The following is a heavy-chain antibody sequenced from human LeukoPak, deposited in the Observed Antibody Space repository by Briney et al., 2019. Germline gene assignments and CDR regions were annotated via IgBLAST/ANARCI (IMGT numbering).Heavy chain of an antibody. D-gene: IGHD3-10*01. CDR1: GGSISSGGYY. CDR2: IYYSGSA. J-gene: IGHJ4*02. V-gene: IGHV4-31*03. CDR3: AREPKYGSGSRGIFDY. Sequence: SQTLSLTCTVSGGSISSGGYYWSWIRQHPGKGLEWIGYIYYSGSAYYNPSLKSRVTISVDTSKNQFSLKLSSVTAADTAVYYCAREPKYGSGSRGIFDYWGQGTLVTVSS.